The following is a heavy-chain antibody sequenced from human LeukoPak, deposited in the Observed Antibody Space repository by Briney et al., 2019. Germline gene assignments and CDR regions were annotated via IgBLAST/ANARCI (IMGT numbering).Heavy chain of an antibody. J-gene: IGHJ5*02. Sequence: PSETLSLTCTVSGGSISSYYWSWIRQPPGKGLEWIGYIYYSGSTNHNPSLKSRVTISVDTSKKQFSLKLNSVTAADTAVYYCARGVVVPTAGGLGWFDPWGQGTLVTVSS. CDR3: ARGVVVPTAGGLGWFDP. D-gene: IGHD2-2*01. V-gene: IGHV4-59*01. CDR2: IYYSGST. CDR1: GGSISSYY.